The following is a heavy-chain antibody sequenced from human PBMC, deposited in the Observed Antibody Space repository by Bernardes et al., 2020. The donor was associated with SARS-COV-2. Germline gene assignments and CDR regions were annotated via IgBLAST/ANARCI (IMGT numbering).Heavy chain of an antibody. V-gene: IGHV3-23*01. CDR2: ISGSGDNT. Sequence: GGSPRVSCAASGFSLSTYAMSWVRQAPGKGLEWVSGISGSGDNTYYADSVKGRFTISRDNSRNTLFLQMNSLRAEDTAVYYCAKDYCGGDCDFFDYWGQGTLVTVSS. J-gene: IGHJ4*02. CDR1: GFSLSTYA. CDR3: AKDYCGGDCDFFDY. D-gene: IGHD2-21*02.